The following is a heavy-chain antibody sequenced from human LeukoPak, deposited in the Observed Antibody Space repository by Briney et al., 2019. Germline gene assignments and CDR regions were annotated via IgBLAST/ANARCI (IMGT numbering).Heavy chain of an antibody. V-gene: IGHV4-61*02. CDR1: GGSISSGSYY. D-gene: IGHD6-13*01. Sequence: SETLSLTCTVSGGSISSGSYYWSWIRQPAGKGLEWIGRIYTSGSTNYNPSLKSRVTISVDTSKNQFSLKLSSVTAADTAVYYCARVPSSSWYANWFDPWGQGTLVTVSS. CDR2: IYTSGST. J-gene: IGHJ5*02. CDR3: ARVPSSSWYANWFDP.